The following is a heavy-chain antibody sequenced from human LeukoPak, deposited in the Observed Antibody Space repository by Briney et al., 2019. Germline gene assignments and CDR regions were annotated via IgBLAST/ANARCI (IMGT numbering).Heavy chain of an antibody. D-gene: IGHD2-2*01. V-gene: IGHV3-9*03. CDR2: ITSNSGYV. CDR1: GFIFEDYA. Sequence: PGGSLRLSCTVSGFIFEDYAMHWVRQVPGKGLEWVSSITSNSGYVAYADSVKGRFSISRDNAKNSLYLQMNSLRTEDMAVYYCVQHSYAISSSGSTFASWGQGTLVTVSS. CDR3: VQHSYAISSSGSTFAS. J-gene: IGHJ4*02.